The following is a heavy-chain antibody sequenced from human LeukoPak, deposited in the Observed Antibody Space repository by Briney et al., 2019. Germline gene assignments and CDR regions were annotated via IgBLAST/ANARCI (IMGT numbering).Heavy chain of an antibody. CDR1: GGSISSYY. Sequence: SETLSLTCTVSGGSISSYYWSWIRQPPGKGLEWIGYIYYSGSTNYNPSLKSRVTISVDTSKNQFSLKLSSVTAADTAVYYCARPGDGYNSLQFDYWGQGTLVTVSS. CDR2: IYYSGST. J-gene: IGHJ4*02. CDR3: ARPGDGYNSLQFDY. V-gene: IGHV4-59*08. D-gene: IGHD5-24*01.